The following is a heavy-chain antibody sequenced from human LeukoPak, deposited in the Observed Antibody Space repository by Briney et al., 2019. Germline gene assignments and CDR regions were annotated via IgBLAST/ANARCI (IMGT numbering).Heavy chain of an antibody. J-gene: IGHJ4*02. Sequence: GGSLRLSCAASGFTFSSYAMSWVRQAPGKGLEWVSAISGSGDTTYYADSVKGRFSISRDNSKNTLSLQMHTLRAEDTAVYFCAKDFGSAWSRLFYWGQGTLVTVSS. CDR2: ISGSGDTT. CDR1: GFTFSSYA. D-gene: IGHD6-19*01. CDR3: AKDFGSAWSRLFY. V-gene: IGHV3-23*01.